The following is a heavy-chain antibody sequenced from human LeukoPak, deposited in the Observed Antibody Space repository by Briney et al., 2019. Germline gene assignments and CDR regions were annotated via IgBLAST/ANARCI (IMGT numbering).Heavy chain of an antibody. CDR3: ARGARYFDWGPLDV. Sequence: ASVKVSCKASGYTFTSYGISWVRPAPGQGLEWMGWISAYNGNTNYAQKLQGRVTKTTDTSTSTAYMELRSLRSDDTAVYYCARGARYFDWGPLDVWGQGTTVTVSS. CDR1: GYTFTSYG. D-gene: IGHD3-9*01. V-gene: IGHV1-18*01. J-gene: IGHJ6*02. CDR2: ISAYNGNT.